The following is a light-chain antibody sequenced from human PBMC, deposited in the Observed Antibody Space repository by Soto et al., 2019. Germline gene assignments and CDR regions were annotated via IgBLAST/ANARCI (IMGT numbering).Light chain of an antibody. J-gene: IGLJ3*02. V-gene: IGLV2-14*03. CDR3: SSYTTSSTVV. CDR1: SSDVGGYNY. Sequence: QSALTQPASVSGSPGQSITISCTGTSSDVGGYNYVSWYQQHPGKAPKLMISNVGDRPSGVSNRFSGSKSGNTASLTISGLQTEDEADYYCSSYTTSSTVVFGGGTKRTVL. CDR2: NVG.